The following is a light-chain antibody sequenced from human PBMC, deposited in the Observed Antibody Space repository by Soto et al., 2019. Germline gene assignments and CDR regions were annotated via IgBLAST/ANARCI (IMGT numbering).Light chain of an antibody. CDR3: QQFNSYPRP. Sequence: AIQLTQSPSSLSASVGDRVTITCRASQGISSALAWYQQKPGKAPKLLIYDASSLESGVPSRFSGSGSGTDFTLTISSLQPEDFATYFCQQFNSYPRPFGQGTRLEIK. J-gene: IGKJ5*01. CDR2: DAS. CDR1: QGISSA. V-gene: IGKV1-13*02.